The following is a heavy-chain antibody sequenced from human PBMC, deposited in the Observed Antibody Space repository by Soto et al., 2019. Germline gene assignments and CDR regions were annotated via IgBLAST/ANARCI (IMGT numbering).Heavy chain of an antibody. CDR2: IYSGDST. D-gene: IGHD4-17*01. V-gene: IGHV3-53*04. CDR1: GLTVSSTY. CDR3: ATTRRHYGDLDY. Sequence: EVQLVEFGGGLVQRGGSLRLSCEASGLTVSSTYMSWVRQAPGEGLEWVSTIYSGDSTYYADSVKGRFTVSRHSSNNTLFLQMNSLRPEHTAIYSCATTRRHYGDLDYCGQGTLFTVSS. J-gene: IGHJ4*02.